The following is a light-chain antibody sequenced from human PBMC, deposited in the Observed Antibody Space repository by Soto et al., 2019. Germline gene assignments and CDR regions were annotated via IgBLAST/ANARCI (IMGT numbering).Light chain of an antibody. Sequence: QSVLTQPPSVSAAPGQKVTISCSGSSSNIANNYVSWYQQLPGTAPKLLIYDDNKRPSGIPDRISGSKSGTSATLGITGLQTGDEADYYCATWDTSLTAVVFGGGTKLTVL. CDR2: DDN. CDR1: SSNIANNY. J-gene: IGLJ3*02. CDR3: ATWDTSLTAVV. V-gene: IGLV1-51*01.